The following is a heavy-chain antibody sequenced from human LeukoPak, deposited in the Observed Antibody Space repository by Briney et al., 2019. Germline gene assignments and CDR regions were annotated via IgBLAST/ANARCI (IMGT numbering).Heavy chain of an antibody. CDR1: GYTFTGYY. D-gene: IGHD2-2*01. V-gene: IGHV1-2*02. CDR2: INPNSGGT. J-gene: IGHJ5*02. Sequence: ASVKVSCKASGYTFTGYYMHWVRQAPGQGLEWMGWINPNSGGTNYTQKFQGRVTMTRDTSISTAYMELSRLRSDDTAVYYCARAGCSSTSCYERAWFDPWGQGTLVTVSS. CDR3: ARAGCSSTSCYERAWFDP.